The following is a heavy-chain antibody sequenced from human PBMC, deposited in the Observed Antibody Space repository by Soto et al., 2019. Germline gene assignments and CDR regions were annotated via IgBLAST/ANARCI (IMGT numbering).Heavy chain of an antibody. V-gene: IGHV3-33*01. CDR2: IWYDGSQT. CDR3: ARAAYYDFWSGYETRDSYHCGMDV. J-gene: IGHJ6*02. CDR1: GFTYRVYG. D-gene: IGHD3-3*01. Sequence: GGSLRLSCEASGFTYRVYGMHWVRQAPGKGLEWVALIWYDGSQTYYADSAKGRFTISRDNSKNTVYLEMNSLRVEDTAVYYCARAAYYDFWSGYETRDSYHCGMDVWGQGTTVTVSS.